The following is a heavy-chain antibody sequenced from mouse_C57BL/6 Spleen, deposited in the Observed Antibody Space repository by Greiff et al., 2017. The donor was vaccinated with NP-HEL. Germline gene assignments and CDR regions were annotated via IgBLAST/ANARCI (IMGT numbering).Heavy chain of an antibody. CDR3: VRHRDGSSYRYFDV. CDR1: GFSFNTYA. D-gene: IGHD1-1*01. Sequence: EVQLVESGGGLVQPKGSLKLSCAASGFSFNTYAMNWVRQAPGKGLEWVARIRSKSNNYATYYADSVKDRFTISRDDSESMLYLQMNNLKTEDTAMDYCVRHRDGSSYRYFDVWGTGTTVTVSS. J-gene: IGHJ1*03. V-gene: IGHV10-1*01. CDR2: IRSKSNNYAT.